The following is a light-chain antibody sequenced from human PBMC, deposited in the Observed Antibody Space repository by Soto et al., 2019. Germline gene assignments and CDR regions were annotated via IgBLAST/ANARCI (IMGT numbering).Light chain of an antibody. CDR1: PAIASF. CDR2: GAS. CDR3: QQHNGSPWT. Sequence: IQLTQSPSSLSASVGDRVTITCRASPAIASFLAWYQQKPGTAPKLLIYGASTLQSGVPSRFSNRKTGKDYTLTIASLQPEDFATYYCQQHNGSPWTFGQGTKVENK. V-gene: IGKV1-9*01. J-gene: IGKJ1*01.